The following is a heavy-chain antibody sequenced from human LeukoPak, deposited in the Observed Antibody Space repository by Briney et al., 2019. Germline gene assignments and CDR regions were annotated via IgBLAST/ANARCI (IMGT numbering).Heavy chain of an antibody. J-gene: IGHJ4*02. CDR2: INHSGST. Sequence: SETLSLTCAVYGGSFSGYYWSWIRQPPGKGLEWIGEINHSGSTNYNPSLKSRVTISVDTSKNQFSLKLSSVTAADTAVYYCAREDLTGDFDYWGQGTLVTVSS. CDR3: AREDLTGDFDY. CDR1: GGSFSGYY. V-gene: IGHV4-34*01. D-gene: IGHD7-27*01.